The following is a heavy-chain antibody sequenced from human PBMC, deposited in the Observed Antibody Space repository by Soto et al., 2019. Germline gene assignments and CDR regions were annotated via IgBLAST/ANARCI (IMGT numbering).Heavy chain of an antibody. CDR3: AKDMWELLQGPLDY. CDR2: ISYDGSNK. Sequence: GGSLRLSCAASGFTFSSYGMHWVRQAPGKGLEWVAVISYDGSNKYYADSVKGRFTISRDNSKNTLYLQMNSLRAEDTAVYYCAKDMWELLQGPLDYWGQGTLVTVSS. V-gene: IGHV3-30*18. J-gene: IGHJ4*02. CDR1: GFTFSSYG. D-gene: IGHD1-26*01.